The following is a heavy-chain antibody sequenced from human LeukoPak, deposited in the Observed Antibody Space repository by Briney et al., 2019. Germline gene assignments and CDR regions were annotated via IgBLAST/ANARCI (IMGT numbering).Heavy chain of an antibody. CDR2: INNSGST. V-gene: IGHV4-34*01. J-gene: IGHJ4*02. CDR1: GGSFSGYY. D-gene: IGHD3-3*01. CDR3: ASRYDFWSGHRTTSDY. Sequence: SETLSLTCAVYGGSFSGYYWSWIRQPPGKGLEWIGEINNSGSTNYNPSLKSRVTISVDTSKNQFSLKLSSVTAADTAVYYCASRYDFWSGHRTTSDYWGQGTLVTVSS.